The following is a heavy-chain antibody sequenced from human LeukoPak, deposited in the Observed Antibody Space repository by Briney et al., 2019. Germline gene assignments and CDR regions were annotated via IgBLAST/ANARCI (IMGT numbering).Heavy chain of an antibody. V-gene: IGHV5-51*01. CDR1: GYSFTSYW. CDR2: IYPGDSDT. D-gene: IGHD3-22*01. Sequence: GESLQISCEGSGYSFTSYWIGWVRPMPGKGLEWMGIIYPGDSDTRYSPSFQGQVTTSAAKSISAASLQWSSLKASDTAMYYCPRPGYYVSSGSQDWGQGTLVTVSS. J-gene: IGHJ4*02. CDR3: PRPGYYVSSGSQD.